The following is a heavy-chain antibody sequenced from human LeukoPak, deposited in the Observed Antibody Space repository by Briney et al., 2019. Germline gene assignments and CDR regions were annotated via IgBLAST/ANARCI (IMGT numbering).Heavy chain of an antibody. Sequence: PGGSLRLSCAASGLTFSTYPMNWVRQAPGKGLEWVSAISGSAAATFYADSVKGRFTISRDNSRSTLYLQMNSLRAEDTAVYYCAKRGPGSPQSGKYFFDYWGQGTLVTVSS. J-gene: IGHJ4*02. CDR2: ISGSAAAT. CDR3: AKRGPGSPQSGKYFFDY. V-gene: IGHV3-23*01. CDR1: GLTFSTYP. D-gene: IGHD3-10*01.